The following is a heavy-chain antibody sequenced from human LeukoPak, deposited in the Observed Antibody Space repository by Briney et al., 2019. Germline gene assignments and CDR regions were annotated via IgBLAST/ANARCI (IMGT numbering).Heavy chain of an antibody. CDR3: ARRWLHNYLTDY. CDR1: GFTFSDYY. CDR2: ISSSGSTI. D-gene: IGHD5-24*01. J-gene: IGHJ4*02. Sequence: PGGSLRLSCAASGFTFSDYYMSWIRQAPEKGLEWVSYISSSGSTIYYADSVKGRLTISRDNAKNSLYLQMNSLRAEGTAVYYCARRWLHNYLTDYWGQGTLVTVSS. V-gene: IGHV3-11*01.